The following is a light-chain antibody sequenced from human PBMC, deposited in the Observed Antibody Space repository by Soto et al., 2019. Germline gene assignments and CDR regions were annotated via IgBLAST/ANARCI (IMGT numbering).Light chain of an antibody. CDR3: SSYAVSNKGVV. Sequence: QSVLSQPPSASGSPGQSVTISCTGGSSDVGAYNYVSWYQQHPDKAPKLMIYEVNMRPSVVPGRFSGSKSGNTASLTVSGLQTEDEDDYYCSSYAVSNKGVVFGGGTKLTVL. CDR1: SSDVGAYNY. V-gene: IGLV2-8*01. J-gene: IGLJ2*01. CDR2: EVN.